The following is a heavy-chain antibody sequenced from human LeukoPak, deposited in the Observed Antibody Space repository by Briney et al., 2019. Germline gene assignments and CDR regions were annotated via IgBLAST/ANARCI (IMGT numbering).Heavy chain of an antibody. D-gene: IGHD3-3*01. Sequence: SETLSLTCTVSGGSISSGGYYWSWLRQHPGKGLEWIGYIYYSGSTYYNPSLKSRVTISVDTSKNQFSLKLSSVTAADTAVYYCAARPTYYDFWSGYYKGYWYFDLWGRGTLVTVSS. V-gene: IGHV4-31*03. CDR3: AARPTYYDFWSGYYKGYWYFDL. CDR1: GGSISSGGYY. J-gene: IGHJ2*01. CDR2: IYYSGST.